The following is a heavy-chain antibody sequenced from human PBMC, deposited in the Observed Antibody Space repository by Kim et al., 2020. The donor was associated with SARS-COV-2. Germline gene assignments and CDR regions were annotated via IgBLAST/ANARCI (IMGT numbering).Heavy chain of an antibody. CDR2: TYPGDSDT. V-gene: IGHV5-51*07. Sequence: GESLKISCQGSGYTFTTYWIAWVHQMPGKGLEWMGITYPGDSDTRYSPAFQGKVTISADQSITTAYLQWSTLEASDTAIYYCARLQSSTGGGMDVWGQGTTVTVSS. D-gene: IGHD6-13*01. CDR1: GYTFTTYW. CDR3: ARLQSSTGGGMDV. J-gene: IGHJ6*02.